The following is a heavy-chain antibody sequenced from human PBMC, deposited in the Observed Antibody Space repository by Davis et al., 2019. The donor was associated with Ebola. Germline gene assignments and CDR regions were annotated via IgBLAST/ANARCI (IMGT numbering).Heavy chain of an antibody. CDR2: ISYDGSNK. CDR1: GFTFSSYA. J-gene: IGHJ3*02. V-gene: IGHV3-30-3*01. CDR3: ARVAGDAFDT. Sequence: PGGSLRLSCAASGFTFSSYAMHWVRQAPGKGLEWVAVISYDGSNKYYADSVKGRFTISRDNSKNTLYLQMNSLRAEDTAVYYCARVAGDAFDTWGQGTMVTVSS.